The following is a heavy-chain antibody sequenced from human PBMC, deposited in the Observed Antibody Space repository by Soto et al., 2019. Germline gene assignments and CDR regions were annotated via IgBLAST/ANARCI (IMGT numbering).Heavy chain of an antibody. CDR1: GYTFTSYY. J-gene: IGHJ5*02. Sequence: ASVKVSCKASGYTFTSYYMNWVRQAPGQGLEWIGIINPSGGSISDAQKFQGRVTMTRDTSASTVYMELSSLRSEDTAVYYCARGFPLGFDPWGQGTLVNGSS. D-gene: IGHD3-16*02. V-gene: IGHV1-46*01. CDR3: ARGFPLGFDP. CDR2: INPSGGSI.